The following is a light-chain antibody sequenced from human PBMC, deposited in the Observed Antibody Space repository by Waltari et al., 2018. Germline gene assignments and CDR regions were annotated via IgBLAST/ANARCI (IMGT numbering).Light chain of an antibody. CDR2: AGS. J-gene: IGKJ1*01. CDR1: QSISKY. Sequence: VLTQSPGTLSLSPGERAPLSCRASQSISKYLVWYQQRPGHAPRLLMYAGSTRAAGIPDRFSGSGYGTDFTLTISRLEPEDFAMYYCQNHERLPATFGQGTKVEFK. V-gene: IGKV3-20*01. CDR3: QNHERLPAT.